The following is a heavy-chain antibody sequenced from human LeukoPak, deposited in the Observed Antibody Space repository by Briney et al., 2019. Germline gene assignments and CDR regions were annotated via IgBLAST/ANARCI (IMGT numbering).Heavy chain of an antibody. D-gene: IGHD3-10*01. CDR1: GYTFSSYG. Sequence: ASVKVSCKASGYTFSSYGFSWVRQAPGQGLEWMGWINAYNGNTNYAQNLQGRVTMTTDTSTSTAYMELRSLRSDDTAVYYCARRQGSTLNFDYWGQGTLVTVSS. CDR2: INAYNGNT. CDR3: ARRQGSTLNFDY. V-gene: IGHV1-18*01. J-gene: IGHJ4*02.